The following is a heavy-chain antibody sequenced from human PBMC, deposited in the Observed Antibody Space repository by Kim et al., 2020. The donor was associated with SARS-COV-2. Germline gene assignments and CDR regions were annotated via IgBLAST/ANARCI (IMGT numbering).Heavy chain of an antibody. Sequence: GGSLRLSCAASGFTFSSCAIHWVRQAPGKGLEWVSAISSGGGNTYYADSVRGRFAISRDNSKNTLYLQMNSLRAEDTAVYFCAKEIGGYQFDSWGQGTLVTVSS. CDR3: AKEIGGYQFDS. CDR2: ISSGGGNT. D-gene: IGHD3-22*01. CDR1: GFTFSSCA. V-gene: IGHV3-23*01. J-gene: IGHJ4*02.